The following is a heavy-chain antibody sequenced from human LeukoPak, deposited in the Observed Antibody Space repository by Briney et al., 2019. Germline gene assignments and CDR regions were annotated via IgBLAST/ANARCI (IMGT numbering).Heavy chain of an antibody. Sequence: SETLSLTCAVYGGSFSGYYWSWIRQPPGKGLEWIGEINHSGSTNYNPSLKSRVTISVDTSKNQFSLKLSSVTAADTAVYYCARHRCSSTSCYIQDYWGQGTLVTVSS. CDR3: ARHRCSSTSCYIQDY. V-gene: IGHV4-34*01. D-gene: IGHD2-2*02. J-gene: IGHJ4*02. CDR1: GGSFSGYY. CDR2: INHSGST.